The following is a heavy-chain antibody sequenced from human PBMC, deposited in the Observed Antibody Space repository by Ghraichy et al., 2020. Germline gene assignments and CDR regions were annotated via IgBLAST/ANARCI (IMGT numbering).Heavy chain of an antibody. CDR2: IYHSGST. CDR3: ARVVGVVPPAGFDY. CDR1: GGSISSGGYS. J-gene: IGHJ4*02. D-gene: IGHD2-2*01. Sequence: SETLSLTCAVSGGSISSGGYSWSWIRQPPGKGLEWIGYIYHSGSTYYNPSLKSRVTISVDRSKNQFSLKLSSVTAADTAVYYCARVVGVVPPAGFDYWGQGTLVTVSS. V-gene: IGHV4-30-2*01.